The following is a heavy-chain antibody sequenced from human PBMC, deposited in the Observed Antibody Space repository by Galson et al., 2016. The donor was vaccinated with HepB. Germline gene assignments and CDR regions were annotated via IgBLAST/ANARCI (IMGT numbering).Heavy chain of an antibody. CDR3: ARWDCSGGGSKPEGI. Sequence: SETLSLTCTVSGGFISNYYWSWIRQPAGKGLEWIGRIATSGSIDYNGDINTGESTKYNPSLKSRVTMSVDTSRNQFFLNLNSVTAADTAVYYCARWDCSGGGSKPEGIWGQGTMVIVS. D-gene: IGHD2-15*01. J-gene: IGHJ3*02. CDR2: IATSGSIDYNGDINTGEST. CDR1: GGFISNYY. V-gene: IGHV4-4*07.